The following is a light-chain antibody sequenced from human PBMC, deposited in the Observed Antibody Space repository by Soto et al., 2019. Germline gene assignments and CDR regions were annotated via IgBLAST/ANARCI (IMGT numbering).Light chain of an antibody. J-gene: IGKJ5*01. V-gene: IGKV3-15*01. CDR1: QGVTTN. Sequence: EIVMTQSPATLSVSPGERATLSCRAGQGVTTNFAWYQQKSGQSPRIIIYDVSIRATGVPARFSASGSETDFTLTISGLQYEDSAVYFCQQYNNWTFSFGQGTRLEIK. CDR3: QQYNNWTFS. CDR2: DVS.